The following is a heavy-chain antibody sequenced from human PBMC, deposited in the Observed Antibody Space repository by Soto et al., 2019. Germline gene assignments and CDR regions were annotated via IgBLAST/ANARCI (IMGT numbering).Heavy chain of an antibody. V-gene: IGHV4-4*02. CDR2: IYHSGST. CDR3: ARVLQPYYYYGMDV. J-gene: IGHJ6*02. CDR1: GGSISSSNW. Sequence: SETLSLTCAVSGGSISSSNWWSWVRQPPGKGLEWIGEIYHSGSTNYNPSLKSRVTISVDKSKNQFSLKLSPVTAADTAVYYCARVLQPYYYYGMDVWGQGTTVTVSS. D-gene: IGHD2-2*01.